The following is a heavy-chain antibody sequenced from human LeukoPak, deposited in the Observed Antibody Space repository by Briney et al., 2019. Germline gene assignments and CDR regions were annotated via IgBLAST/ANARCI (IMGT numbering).Heavy chain of an antibody. CDR1: GFTVSSNYA. CDR3: AKIIAVAVPNDAFDI. Sequence: PGGSLRLSCTVSGFTVSSNYAMSWVRQAPGKGLEWVSAISGSASSTYHADSVKGRFTISRDNSKNTLYLQMNSLRAEDTAVYYCAKIIAVAVPNDAFDIWGQGTMVTVSS. CDR2: ISGSASST. J-gene: IGHJ3*02. V-gene: IGHV3-23*01. D-gene: IGHD6-19*01.